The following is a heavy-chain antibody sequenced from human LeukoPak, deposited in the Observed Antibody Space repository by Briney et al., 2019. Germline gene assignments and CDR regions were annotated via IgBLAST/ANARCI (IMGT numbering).Heavy chain of an antibody. Sequence: SLTLSLTCTVSSGSISSSGYYCSWIRQHPGKGLEWIGCVYYSGSTYYNPSLKSRVTISVDTSKNQFSLSLSSVTAADTAVYYCARNADMYYYVDNWGQGTLVTVSS. CDR1: SGSISSSGYY. D-gene: IGHD3-10*01. J-gene: IGHJ4*02. V-gene: IGHV4-31*03. CDR3: ARNADMYYYVDN. CDR2: VYYSGST.